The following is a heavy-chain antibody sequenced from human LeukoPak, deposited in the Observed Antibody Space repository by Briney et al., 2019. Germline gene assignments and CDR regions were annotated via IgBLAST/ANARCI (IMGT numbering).Heavy chain of an antibody. V-gene: IGHV1-69*05. CDR3: ARGSRRSTTVTTV. D-gene: IGHD4-17*01. J-gene: IGHJ4*02. Sequence: ASVKVSCKASGGTFSSYAISWVRQAPGQGLEWMGGIIPIFGTANYAQKFQGRVTMTRNTSISTAYMELSSLRSEDTAVYYCARGSRRSTTVTTVWGQGTLVTVSS. CDR2: IIPIFGTA. CDR1: GGTFSSYA.